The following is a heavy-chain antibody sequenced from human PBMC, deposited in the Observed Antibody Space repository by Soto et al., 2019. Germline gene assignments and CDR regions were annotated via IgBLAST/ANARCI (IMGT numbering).Heavy chain of an antibody. D-gene: IGHD4-4*01. V-gene: IGHV3-30*18. Sequence: QVQLVESGGGVVQPGRSLRLSCAASGFTFSSYGMHCVRQAPGKGLEWVAVISYAGSNKYYADYVKGRFTISRDNSKNTLYLQMNSLRAEDTAVYYCAKDYSFDYWGQGTLVTVSS. J-gene: IGHJ4*02. CDR2: ISYAGSNK. CDR3: AKDYSFDY. CDR1: GFTFSSYG.